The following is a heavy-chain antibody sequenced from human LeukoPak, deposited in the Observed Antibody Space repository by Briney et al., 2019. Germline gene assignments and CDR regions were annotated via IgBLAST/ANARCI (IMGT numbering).Heavy chain of an antibody. V-gene: IGHV3-23*01. CDR2: ISGNGGNT. CDR3: VKDKSSSSNVALPAVVRPHNYYYYGMDV. Sequence: ETLSLTCTVSGGSISGSSYYWGWIRQPPGKGLEWVSGISGNGGNTYYADSVRGRFTISRDNSKNTLALQMSSLRADDAAMYYCVKDKSSSSNVALPAVVRPHNYYYYGMDVWGQGTTVIVSS. J-gene: IGHJ6*02. D-gene: IGHD2-2*01. CDR1: GGSISGSSYY.